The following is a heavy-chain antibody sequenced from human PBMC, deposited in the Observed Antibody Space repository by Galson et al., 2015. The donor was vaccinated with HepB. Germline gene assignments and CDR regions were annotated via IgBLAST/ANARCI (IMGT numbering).Heavy chain of an antibody. Sequence: SVKVSCKASGGTFSSYAISWVRQAPGQGLEWMGGIIPIFGIANYAQKFQGRVTITADESTSTAYMELSSLRSEDTAVYYCARDGDYYDSSGYFKTYYFDYWGQGTLVTVSS. J-gene: IGHJ4*02. V-gene: IGHV1-69*13. CDR1: GGTFSSYA. D-gene: IGHD3-22*01. CDR3: ARDGDYYDSSGYFKTYYFDY. CDR2: IIPIFGIA.